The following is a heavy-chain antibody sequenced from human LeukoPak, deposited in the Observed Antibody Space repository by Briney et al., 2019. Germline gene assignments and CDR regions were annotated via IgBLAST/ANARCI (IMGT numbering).Heavy chain of an antibody. CDR2: INPNNGGT. Sequence: ASVKVSCKASGYTFTGYYMHWVRQAPGQGLEWMGCINPNNGGTNYAQKFQGRVTMTRDTSISTAYMELSRLRSDDTAVYYCARDLLDATAFILWGQGTLVTVSS. V-gene: IGHV1-2*02. D-gene: IGHD3/OR15-3a*01. J-gene: IGHJ4*02. CDR3: ARDLLDATAFIL. CDR1: GYTFTGYY.